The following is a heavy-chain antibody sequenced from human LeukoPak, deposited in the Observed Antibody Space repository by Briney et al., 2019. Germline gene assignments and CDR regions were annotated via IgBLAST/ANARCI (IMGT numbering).Heavy chain of an antibody. D-gene: IGHD5-18*01. V-gene: IGHV3-11*01. CDR2: ISSSGSTI. CDR3: ARASDTAMVTVFDY. CDR1: GFTFSDYY. J-gene: IGHJ4*02. Sequence: GGSLGLSCAASGFTFSDYYMSWIRQAPGKGLEWVSYISSSGSTIYYADSVKGRFTISRDNAKNSLYLQMNSLRAEDTAVYYCARASDTAMVTVFDYWGQGTLVTVSS.